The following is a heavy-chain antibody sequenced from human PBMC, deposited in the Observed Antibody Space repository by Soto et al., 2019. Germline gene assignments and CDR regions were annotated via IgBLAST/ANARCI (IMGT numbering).Heavy chain of an antibody. V-gene: IGHV1-2*06. Sequence: ASVKVSCKASGYRFTTYYIHWVRQAPGQGLEWMGRMNIDTGGTTYAQKFQGRVTMTRDTSISTAYMEVSSVKSDDTAMYYCARDGNFAFRGYSFAFDLWGQGTPVTVS. CDR3: ARDGNFAFRGYSFAFDL. CDR1: GYRFTTYY. CDR2: MNIDTGGT. D-gene: IGHD5-18*01. J-gene: IGHJ4*02.